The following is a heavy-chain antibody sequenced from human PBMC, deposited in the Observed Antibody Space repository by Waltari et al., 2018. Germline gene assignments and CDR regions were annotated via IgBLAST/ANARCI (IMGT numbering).Heavy chain of an antibody. D-gene: IGHD6-25*01. CDR2: IRSKTNSYAT. CDR1: GFIFSGSD. Sequence: EVQLVESGGGLVQPGGSLKLSCAASGFIFSGSDMSWVRQASGKGLEWVGRIRSKTNSYATAYAASVKGRFTISRDDSKNTAYLQMNSLKTEDTAVYYCRAAASESPSDYWGQGTLVTVSS. CDR3: RAAASESPSDY. J-gene: IGHJ4*02. V-gene: IGHV3-73*02.